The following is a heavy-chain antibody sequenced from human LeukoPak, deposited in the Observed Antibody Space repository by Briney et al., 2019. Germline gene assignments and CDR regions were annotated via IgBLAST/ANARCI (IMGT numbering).Heavy chain of an antibody. CDR3: ARDIFSVAGPDLDC. V-gene: IGHV3-9*01. CDR1: GFTFDNYA. CDR2: ISWDSGSI. J-gene: IGHJ4*02. Sequence: GWSLRLSCAASGFTFDNYAMPWVRQTPGKGLEWGSGISWDSGSINYADSVKGRFTISRDNAKNSLFLQMNSLRTEDTALYYCARDIFSVAGPDLDCWGQGTQVTVSS. D-gene: IGHD6-19*01.